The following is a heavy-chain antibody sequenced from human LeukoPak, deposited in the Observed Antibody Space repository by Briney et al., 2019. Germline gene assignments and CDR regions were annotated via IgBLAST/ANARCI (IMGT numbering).Heavy chain of an antibody. Sequence: GGSLRLSCAASGFTFSSYSMNWVRQAPGKGLEWVSSISSSSSYIYYADSVKGRFTISRDNAKNSLYLQMNSLRAEDTAVYYCARDPAAVYSSSANDYWGQGTLVTVSS. J-gene: IGHJ4*02. D-gene: IGHD6-6*01. CDR3: ARDPAAVYSSSANDY. CDR1: GFTFSSYS. V-gene: IGHV3-21*01. CDR2: ISSSSSYI.